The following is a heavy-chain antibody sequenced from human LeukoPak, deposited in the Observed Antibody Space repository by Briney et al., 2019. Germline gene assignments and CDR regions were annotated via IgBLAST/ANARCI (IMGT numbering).Heavy chain of an antibody. CDR3: TTAYIAATKDFDY. V-gene: IGHV3-15*01. D-gene: IGHD5-12*01. J-gene: IGHJ4*02. Sequence: GGSLRLSCAASGFTVSTNYMSWVRQAPGKGLEWVGRIKSKTDGGTTDYAASVKGRFTISRDDSKNTLYLQMNSLKTEDTAVYYCTTAYIAATKDFDYWGQGTLVSVSS. CDR2: IKSKTDGGTT. CDR1: GFTVSTNY.